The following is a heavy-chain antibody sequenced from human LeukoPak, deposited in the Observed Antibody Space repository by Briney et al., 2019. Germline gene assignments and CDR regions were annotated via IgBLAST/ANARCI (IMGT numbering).Heavy chain of an antibody. CDR2: ICSSSSNI. CDR1: GFTFSSYS. V-gene: IGHV3-21*01. J-gene: IGHJ3*02. D-gene: IGHD6-19*01. CDR3: AREQIAVAGTGAFDI. Sequence: GGSLRLSCAASGFTFSSYSMNWVRQAPGKGLEWVSSICSSSSNIYYADSVKGRFTISRDNTKNSLYLQMNSLRAEDRAVYYWAREQIAVAGTGAFDIWGQGTMVTVSS.